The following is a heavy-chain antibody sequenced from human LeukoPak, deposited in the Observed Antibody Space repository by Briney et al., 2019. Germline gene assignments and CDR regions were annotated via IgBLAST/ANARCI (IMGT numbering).Heavy chain of an antibody. J-gene: IGHJ4*01. CDR2: ISGSGGST. D-gene: IGHD3-10*01. CDR3: AKDGYYGSGPPVY. CDR1: GFTFSSYA. Sequence: GGSLRLSCAASGFTFSSYAMSWVRQAPGKGLEWVSAISGSGGSTYYADSVKGRFTISRDNSKNTLYLQMNSLRAEDTAVYYCAKDGYYGSGPPVYWGHRALGTVSS. V-gene: IGHV3-23*01.